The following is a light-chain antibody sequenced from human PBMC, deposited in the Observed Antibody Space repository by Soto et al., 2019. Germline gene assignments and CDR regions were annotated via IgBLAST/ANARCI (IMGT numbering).Light chain of an antibody. J-gene: IGLJ1*01. CDR1: SSNIGSNY. CDR2: SNN. Sequence: QSVLTQPPSASGTPGQRVTISCSGSSSNIGSNYVYWYQQLPGTAPKLFIYSNNQRPSGVPDRFSGSKSGTSASLAISGLRSEDEADYYCATWDDSLSGLYVFGTGTKVTVL. CDR3: ATWDDSLSGLYV. V-gene: IGLV1-47*01.